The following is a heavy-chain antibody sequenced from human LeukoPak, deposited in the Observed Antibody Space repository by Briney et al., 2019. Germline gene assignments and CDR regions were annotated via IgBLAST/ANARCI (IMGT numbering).Heavy chain of an antibody. V-gene: IGHV4-61*01. CDR2: IYYSGST. D-gene: IGHD6-25*01. Sequence: SETLSLTCTVSGGSISNSNYYWSWIRQPPGKGLEWIGYIYYSGSTNYNPSLKSRVTVSVDTSKNQFSLKLSSVTAADTAVYYCARLTATEAIWGQGTLVTVSS. CDR3: ARLTATEAI. J-gene: IGHJ4*02. CDR1: GGSISNSNYY.